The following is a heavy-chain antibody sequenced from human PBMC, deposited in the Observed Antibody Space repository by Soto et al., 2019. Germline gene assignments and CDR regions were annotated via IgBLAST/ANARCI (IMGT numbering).Heavy chain of an antibody. CDR1: GGSISSYY. CDR3: ARFLDTAMENWFDP. CDR2: IYYSGST. D-gene: IGHD5-18*01. J-gene: IGHJ5*02. Sequence: SETLSLTCTVSGGSISSYYWSWIRQPPGKGLEWIGYIYYSGSTNYNPSLKSRVTISVDTSKNQFSLKLSSVTAADTAVYYCARFLDTAMENWFDPWGQGTLVTVLL. V-gene: IGHV4-59*01.